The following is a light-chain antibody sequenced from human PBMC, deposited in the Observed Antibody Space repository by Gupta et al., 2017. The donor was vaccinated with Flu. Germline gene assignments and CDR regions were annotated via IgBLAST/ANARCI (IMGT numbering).Light chain of an antibody. V-gene: IGLV4-69*02. Sequence: VKTTCTLNSEHRTEGMAWHQQLPWESPRFLMKVNSDGSRSKRDVVPDRFSGSSSGAERHLTVSSRKSDDEDDYYWQTGGGGIRVFGGGTKLTVL. J-gene: IGLJ3*02. CDR2: VNSDGSR. CDR3: QTGGGGIRV. CDR1: SEHRTEG.